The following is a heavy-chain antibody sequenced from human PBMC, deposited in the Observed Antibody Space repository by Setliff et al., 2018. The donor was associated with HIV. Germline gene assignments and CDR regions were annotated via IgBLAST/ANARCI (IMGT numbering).Heavy chain of an antibody. V-gene: IGHV4-39*01. Sequence: SETLSLTCTVSGGSITNSNYYWGWSRQPPGKGLTWVGAIYYSENTYYNPSLKSRVTMSVDTSKNQFSLTLRSVTAADTAVYFCATLRWLRSKHSDYWGQGILVTV. CDR1: GGSITNSNYY. CDR3: ATLRWLRSKHSDY. D-gene: IGHD5-12*01. CDR2: IYYSENT. J-gene: IGHJ4*01.